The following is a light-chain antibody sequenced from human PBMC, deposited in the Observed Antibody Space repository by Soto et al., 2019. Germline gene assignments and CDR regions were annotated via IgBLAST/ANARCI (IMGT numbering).Light chain of an antibody. V-gene: IGKV3-11*01. CDR3: QQRSNWPPVIT. Sequence: EIVMTQSPATLSVSPGEGVTLSCRAGQSVRSNLAWYQQKPGQAPRLLIYGASRRATGIPARFSGSGSGTDFTLTISSLEPEDFAVYYCQQRSNWPPVITFGGGTKVDIK. CDR2: GAS. CDR1: QSVRSN. J-gene: IGKJ4*01.